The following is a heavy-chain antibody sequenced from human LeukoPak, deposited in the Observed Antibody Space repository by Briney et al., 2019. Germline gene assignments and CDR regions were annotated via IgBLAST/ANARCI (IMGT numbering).Heavy chain of an antibody. D-gene: IGHD5-18*01. CDR2: IYHSGST. CDR1: GGSISSSNW. V-gene: IGHV4-4*02. CDR3: ARDIQTDTAMALAY. J-gene: IGHJ4*02. Sequence: NPSGTLSLTCAVSGGSISSSNWWSWVRQPPGKGLEWIGEIYHSGSTNYNPSLKSRVTISVDTSKNQFSLKLSSVTAADTAVYYCARDIQTDTAMALAYWGQGTLVTVSS.